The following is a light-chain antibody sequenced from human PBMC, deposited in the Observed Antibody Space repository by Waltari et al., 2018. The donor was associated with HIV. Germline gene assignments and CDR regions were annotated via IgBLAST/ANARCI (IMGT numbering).Light chain of an antibody. CDR3: CSYAGTYTYV. CDR2: EVT. J-gene: IGLJ1*01. V-gene: IGLV2-8*01. CDR1: SSDVGGYNS. Sequence: QSALTQPPSASGSPGQSVAISCTGTSSDVGGYNSVAWYQQHPGNAPKLMIYEVTKRPSGVPDRFSGSKSGNTASLTISGLQAEDEADYYCCSYAGTYTYVFGTGTKVTVL.